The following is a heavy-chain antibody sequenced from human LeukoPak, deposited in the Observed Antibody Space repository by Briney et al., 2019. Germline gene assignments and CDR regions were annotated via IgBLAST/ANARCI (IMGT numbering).Heavy chain of an antibody. J-gene: IGHJ6*02. CDR2: INHSGST. Sequence: SETLSLTCAVYGGSFSGYYWSWIRQPPGKGLEWIGEINHSGSTNYNPSLKSRVTISVDTPKNQFSLKLSSVTAADTAVYYCASNRIAAAGTLYYYYGMDVWGQGTTVTVSS. D-gene: IGHD6-13*01. CDR3: ASNRIAAAGTLYYYYGMDV. V-gene: IGHV4-34*01. CDR1: GGSFSGYY.